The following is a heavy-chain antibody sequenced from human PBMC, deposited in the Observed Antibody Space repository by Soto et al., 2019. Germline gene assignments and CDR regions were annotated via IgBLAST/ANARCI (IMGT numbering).Heavy chain of an antibody. J-gene: IGHJ4*02. Sequence: SETLSRTCSVSGGSVTSGNYQWIWIRQPPXKGLEWIGDIDYSGNINCHPSVKSRVTLSLDTSKNQCSLRLSSATAADTAMYYCARGHYDRHYASSGYYYLQHLDCWGQGSLVAVS. CDR3: ARGHYDRHYASSGYYYLQHLDC. CDR1: GGSVTSGNYQ. D-gene: IGHD3-22*01. CDR2: IDYSGNI. V-gene: IGHV4-61*01.